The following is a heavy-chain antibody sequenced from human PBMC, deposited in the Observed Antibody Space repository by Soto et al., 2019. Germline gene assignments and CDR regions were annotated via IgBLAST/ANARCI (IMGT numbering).Heavy chain of an antibody. J-gene: IGHJ4*02. CDR3: AVHPIGYSGYDSDY. V-gene: IGHV4-34*01. CDR1: GGSFSGYY. CDR2: INHSGST. D-gene: IGHD5-12*01. Sequence: SETLSLTCAVYGGSFSGYYWSWLRQPPGKGLEWIGEINHSGSTNYNPSLKSRVTISVDTSKNQFSLRLSSVTAADTAVFYCAVHPIGYSGYDSDYWGQGTLVTVSS.